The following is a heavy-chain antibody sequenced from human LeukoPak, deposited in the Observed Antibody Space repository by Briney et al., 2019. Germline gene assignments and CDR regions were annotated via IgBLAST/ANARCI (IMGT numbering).Heavy chain of an antibody. J-gene: IGHJ4*02. CDR1: GFTFSTYA. CDR2: ISTSGGTT. CDR3: AKVGSVTIDY. V-gene: IGHV3-23*01. D-gene: IGHD4-17*01. Sequence: GGSLRLSCVASGFTFSTYAMTWVRQAPGKGLEWVSLISTSGGTTYYANPVKGRFTISRDHSKTTLYLQMASLRADDTAVYYCAKVGSVTIDYWGQGTLVTVSS.